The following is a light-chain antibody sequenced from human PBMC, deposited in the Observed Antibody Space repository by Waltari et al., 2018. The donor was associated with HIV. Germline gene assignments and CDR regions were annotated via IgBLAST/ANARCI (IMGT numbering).Light chain of an antibody. Sequence: HSALTQPASVSASPGQSLTISCPGTNSAFGISHYVSWYQQHPGKVPNVILYEVVSRPSGVSHRFSGSQSGNTASLTISGLQAEDEADYYCSSYTSNDTVLFGGGTKVTVL. CDR2: EVV. CDR3: SSYTSNDTVL. V-gene: IGLV2-14*01. CDR1: NSAFGISHY. J-gene: IGLJ2*01.